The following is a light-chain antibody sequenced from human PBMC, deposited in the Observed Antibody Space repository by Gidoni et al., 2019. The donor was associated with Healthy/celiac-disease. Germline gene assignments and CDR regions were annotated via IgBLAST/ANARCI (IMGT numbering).Light chain of an antibody. V-gene: IGLV3-1*01. CDR3: QAWDSSTEVV. J-gene: IGLJ2*01. CDR2: HSS. CDR1: KLGDKY. Sequence: SYELTQPPSVCVSPGQTASITCSGDKLGDKYACWYQQKPGQSPVLVIYHSSKRPSGIPERFPGSTSGNTATLTISGTQSMDEADYSCQAWDSSTEVVFGGGTKLTVL.